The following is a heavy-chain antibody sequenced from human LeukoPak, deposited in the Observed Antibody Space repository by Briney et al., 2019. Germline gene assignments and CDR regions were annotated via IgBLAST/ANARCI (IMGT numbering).Heavy chain of an antibody. V-gene: IGHV3-21*01. Sequence: GGSLRLSCAASGFTFSSYSMNWVRQAPGKGLEWVSSISSSSSYIYYADSVKGRFTISRDNAKNSLYLQMNSLRAEDTAVYYCARDTMVRGVKLGYWGQGTLVTVSS. CDR2: ISSSSSYI. J-gene: IGHJ4*02. CDR3: ARDTMVRGVKLGY. D-gene: IGHD3-10*01. CDR1: GFTFSSYS.